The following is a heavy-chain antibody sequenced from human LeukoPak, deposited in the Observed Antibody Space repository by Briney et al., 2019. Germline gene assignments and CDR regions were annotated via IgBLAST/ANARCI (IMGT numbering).Heavy chain of an antibody. CDR2: ISPNSGGT. V-gene: IGHV1-2*02. Sequence: ASVKVSCKASGYTFTGYYMHWVRQAPGQGLEWMGWISPNSGGTNYAQKFQGRVTMTRDTSISTAYMELSRLRSDDTAVYYCARDLSVTTVTNPMTDYWGQGTLVTVSS. CDR3: ARDLSVTTVTNPMTDY. J-gene: IGHJ4*02. D-gene: IGHD4-17*01. CDR1: GYTFTGYY.